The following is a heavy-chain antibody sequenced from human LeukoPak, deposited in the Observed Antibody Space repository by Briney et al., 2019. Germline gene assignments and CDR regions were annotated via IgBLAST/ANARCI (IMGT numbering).Heavy chain of an antibody. V-gene: IGHV3-23*01. CDR2: ISRGGVTT. D-gene: IGHD3-22*01. J-gene: IGHJ4*02. CDR3: AKRAIDSSGYDYYFDY. Sequence: GGTLRLSCAASGFTFSNYGMSWVRQAPGKGLEWVSTISRGGVTTYYADSVKGRFTISRDNSKNTVYLQMNRLRAEDTAIYYCAKRAIDSSGYDYYFDYWGQGTLVTVSS. CDR1: GFTFSNYG.